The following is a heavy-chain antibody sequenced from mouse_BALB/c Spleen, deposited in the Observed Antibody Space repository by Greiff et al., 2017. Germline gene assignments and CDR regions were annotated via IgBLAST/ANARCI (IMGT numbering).Heavy chain of an antibody. Sequence: VQLQQSGPGLVAPSQSLSITCTVSGFSLTSYGVHWVRQPPGKGLEWLGVIWAGGSTNYNSALKSRLSISKDNSKSQVFLKMNSLQTDDTARYYCARDGRYFDVWGAGTTVTVSS. CDR3: ARDGRYFDV. CDR2: IWAGGST. J-gene: IGHJ1*01. V-gene: IGHV2-9*02. CDR1: GFSLTSYG. D-gene: IGHD4-1*01.